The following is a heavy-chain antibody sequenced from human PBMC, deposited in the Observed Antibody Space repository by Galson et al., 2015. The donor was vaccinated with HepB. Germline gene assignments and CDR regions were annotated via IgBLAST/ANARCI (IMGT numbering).Heavy chain of an antibody. J-gene: IGHJ4*02. D-gene: IGHD2-15*01. V-gene: IGHV3-11*05. CDR1: GFTFSDYY. CDR3: ARDRLGYCSGGRCYSFDY. Sequence: SLRLSCAASGFTFSDYYMSWIRQAPGKGLEWVSYISSSSSYTNYADSVKGRFTIPRDNAKNSLYLQMNSLRAEDTAVYYCARDRLGYCSGGRCYSFDYWGQGTLVTVSS. CDR2: ISSSSSYT.